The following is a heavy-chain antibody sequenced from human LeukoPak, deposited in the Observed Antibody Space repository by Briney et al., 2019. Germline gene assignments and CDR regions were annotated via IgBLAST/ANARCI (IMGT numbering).Heavy chain of an antibody. CDR3: ARGYGIAAAGHISFDY. V-gene: IGHV4-59*01. D-gene: IGHD6-13*01. J-gene: IGHJ4*02. CDR2: IYYSGST. CDR1: GGSISSYY. Sequence: SETLSLTCTVSGGSISSYYWSWIRQPPGKGLDWIGYIYYSGSTNYNPSLKSRVTISVDTSKNQFSLKLSSVTAADTAVYYCARGYGIAAAGHISFDYWGQGTLVTVSS.